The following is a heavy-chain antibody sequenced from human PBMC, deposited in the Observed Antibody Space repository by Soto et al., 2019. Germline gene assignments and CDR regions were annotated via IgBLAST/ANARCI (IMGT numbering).Heavy chain of an antibody. CDR3: AKHLPSKKKQRLWAYAFHI. CDR1: GFTFPNYA. CDR2: VTGRASST. J-gene: IGHJ3*02. V-gene: IGHV3-23*01. D-gene: IGHD6-25*01. Sequence: EVRLLESGGGLVQPGGSLRLSCFASGFTFPNYAMSWVRQAPGKGLEWVSVVTGRASSTYYADSVEGRFTISRDNSRNTLFLQMNSLGAEGSAVYYCAKHLPSKKKQRLWAYAFHIWGQGTMLTVSS.